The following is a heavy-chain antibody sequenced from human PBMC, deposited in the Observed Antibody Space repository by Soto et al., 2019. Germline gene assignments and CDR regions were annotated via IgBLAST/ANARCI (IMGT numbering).Heavy chain of an antibody. V-gene: IGHV3-74*01. D-gene: IGHD5-12*01. Sequence: EVQLVESGGGLVLPGGSLRLSCAASGFTFSRYWMHWVRQAPGKGLVWVSRISSYGSDTHYADSVKGRFTISRDNAKSTLYLQKNGLGSDDTAVYSCASNYAYAEGYYWYGIDVWGQGTTVTVSS. CDR3: ASNYAYAEGYYWYGIDV. CDR1: GFTFSRYW. J-gene: IGHJ6*02. CDR2: ISSYGSDT.